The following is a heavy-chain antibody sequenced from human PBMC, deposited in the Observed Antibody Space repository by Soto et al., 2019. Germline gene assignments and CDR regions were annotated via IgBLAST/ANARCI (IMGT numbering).Heavy chain of an antibody. J-gene: IGHJ6*02. CDR2: IYYSGST. Sequence: SETLSLTCTVSGGSISSYYWSWIRQPPGKGLEWIGYIYYSGSTNYNPSLKSRVTISVDTSKNQFSLKLSSVTAADTAVYYCAKFNSSGWYRGYYYYGMDVWGQGTTVTVSS. CDR3: AKFNSSGWYRGYYYYGMDV. CDR1: GGSISSYY. D-gene: IGHD6-19*01. V-gene: IGHV4-59*01.